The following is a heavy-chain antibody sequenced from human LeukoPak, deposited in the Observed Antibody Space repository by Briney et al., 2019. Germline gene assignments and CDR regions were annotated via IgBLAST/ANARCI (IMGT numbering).Heavy chain of an antibody. CDR1: GGSISTYY. J-gene: IGHJ5*02. CDR2: IYHSGST. D-gene: IGHD2-2*01. V-gene: IGHV4-59*01. Sequence: SETLSLTCTVSGGSISTYYWSWIRQPPGKGLEWIGYIYHSGSTKYNPSLKSRVTISVDTSKNQFSLKLSSVTAADTAVYYCAREVDAAAAYNWFDPWGQGTLVTVSS. CDR3: AREVDAAAAYNWFDP.